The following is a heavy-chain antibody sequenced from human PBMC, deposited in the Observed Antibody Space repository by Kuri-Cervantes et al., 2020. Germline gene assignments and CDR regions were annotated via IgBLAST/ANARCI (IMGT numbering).Heavy chain of an antibody. V-gene: IGHV3-53*01. J-gene: IGHJ4*02. Sequence: GESLKISCAASGFTFSSNYMSWVRQTPGKGLEWVSVIYSGGSTYYADSVKGRFTISRDNSKNTLYLQMNSLRAEDTAVYYCARVGGSGMVYWGQGTLVTVSS. D-gene: IGHD3-10*01. CDR2: IYSGGST. CDR1: GFTFSSNY. CDR3: ARVGGSGMVY.